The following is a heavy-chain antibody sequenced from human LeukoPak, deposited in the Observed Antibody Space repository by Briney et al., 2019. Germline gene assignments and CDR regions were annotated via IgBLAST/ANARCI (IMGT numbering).Heavy chain of an antibody. V-gene: IGHV4-59*01. J-gene: IGHJ5*02. Sequence: SETLSLTCTVSGDSINNYYWSWVRQPPGKGLEWGGYVYYSGTTNYTPSLKSRASISVDTSKNQFSLKLTTVTAADTAVYYCARERTMVRGMSWFDPWGQGTLVTVSS. CDR2: VYYSGTT. D-gene: IGHD3-10*01. CDR1: GDSINNYY. CDR3: ARERTMVRGMSWFDP.